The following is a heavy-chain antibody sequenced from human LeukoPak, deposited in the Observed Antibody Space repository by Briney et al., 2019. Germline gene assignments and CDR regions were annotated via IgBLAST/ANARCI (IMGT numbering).Heavy chain of an antibody. D-gene: IGHD2/OR15-2a*01. Sequence: GGSLRLSCAASGFTFSSYGMHWVRQAPGKGLEWVALIWYDGSNKYYADSVKGRLTISRDNSKNTPYLQMNSLRAEDTAVYYCAREGPRGNSQFDYWGQGTLVTVSS. CDR3: AREGPRGNSQFDY. V-gene: IGHV3-33*01. J-gene: IGHJ4*02. CDR2: IWYDGSNK. CDR1: GFTFSSYG.